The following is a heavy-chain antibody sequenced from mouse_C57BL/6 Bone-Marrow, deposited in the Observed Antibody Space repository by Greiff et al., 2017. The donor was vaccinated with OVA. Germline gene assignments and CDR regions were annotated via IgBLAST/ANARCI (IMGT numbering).Heavy chain of an antibody. J-gene: IGHJ3*01. CDR2: IDPENGDT. V-gene: IGHV14-4*01. CDR3: TPYGNYFAWFAY. Sequence: EVQLQQSGAELVRPGASVKLSCTASGFNIKDDYMHWVKQRPEQGLEWIGWIDPENGDTEYASQFQGKAIITADTSSNTAYLQLSSLTSEDTAVYYCTPYGNYFAWFAYWGQGTLVTVSA. CDR1: GFNIKDDY. D-gene: IGHD2-1*01.